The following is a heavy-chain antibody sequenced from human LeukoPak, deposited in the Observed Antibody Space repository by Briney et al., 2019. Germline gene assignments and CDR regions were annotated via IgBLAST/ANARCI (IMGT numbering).Heavy chain of an antibody. CDR2: SNPNSGGT. J-gene: IGHJ4*02. CDR1: GYTFTGYY. V-gene: IGHV1-2*02. Sequence: ASVTVSCKASGYTFTGYYMHWVRQAPGQGLEWMGWSNPNSGGTNYAQKFQGRVTMTRDTSISTAYMELSRLRSDDTAVYYCGSSSWEVMIDYWGQGTLVTVSS. D-gene: IGHD6-13*01. CDR3: GSSSWEVMIDY.